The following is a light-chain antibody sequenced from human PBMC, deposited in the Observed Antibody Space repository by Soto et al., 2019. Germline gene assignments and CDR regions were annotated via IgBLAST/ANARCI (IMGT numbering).Light chain of an antibody. J-gene: IGKJ1*01. CDR2: GAS. Sequence: EIVLTQSPGTLSLSPGERATLSCRASQSVSGSSLAWYQQKPGQAPSLLINGASSRATGVPDRFSGSGSGTDFTLTITRLEPEDFAVYYCQQYGSSPITFGQGTKVEIK. CDR1: QSVSGSS. V-gene: IGKV3-20*01. CDR3: QQYGSSPIT.